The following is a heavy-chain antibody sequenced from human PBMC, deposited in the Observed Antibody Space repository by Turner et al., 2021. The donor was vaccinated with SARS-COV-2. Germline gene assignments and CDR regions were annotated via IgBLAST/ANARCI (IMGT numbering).Heavy chain of an antibody. CDR1: GFTFSSYA. CDR2: ISCSGGST. J-gene: IGHJ2*01. V-gene: IGHV3-23*01. CDR3: AKNYGFYWYFDL. Sequence: EVQLLESGGGLVQPGWSLRLSCAASGFTFSSYASRWVRQAPGKGLEWVSAISCSGGSTYYADSVKGLCTISRDTTKNTLYLQMNSMRAEDTALYCCAKNYGFYWYFDLWGRGTLVTVSS. D-gene: IGHD1-7*01.